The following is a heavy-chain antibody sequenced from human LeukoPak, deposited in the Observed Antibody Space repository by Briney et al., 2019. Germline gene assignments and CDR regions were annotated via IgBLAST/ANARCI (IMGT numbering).Heavy chain of an antibody. CDR3: ARDPAESSGPPGDY. V-gene: IGHV3-53*01. Sequence: GGSLRLSCAASGFTVSSNYISWVRQAPGKGLEWVSIIFSTGTTYYADSVKGRFTISRDNSKNTLYLQMNSLRAEDTAVYYCARDPAESSGPPGDYWGQGTLVTVSS. D-gene: IGHD3-22*01. J-gene: IGHJ4*02. CDR2: IFSTGTT. CDR1: GFTVSSNY.